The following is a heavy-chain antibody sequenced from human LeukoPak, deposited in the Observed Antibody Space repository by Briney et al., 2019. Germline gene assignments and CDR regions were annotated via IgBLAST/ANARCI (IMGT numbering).Heavy chain of an antibody. V-gene: IGHV3-53*01. J-gene: IGHJ3*02. Sequence: GGSLRLSCAASGFTVSNKYMTWVRQAPGKGLEWVSLIYSDGRTYYADSVKGRCTISRDNSKNTLYLQMNSLRVEDTAVYYCARGLFLSGYLDAFDIWGQGTVVTVSS. CDR3: ARGLFLSGYLDAFDI. CDR1: GFTVSNKY. CDR2: IYSDGRT. D-gene: IGHD3-22*01.